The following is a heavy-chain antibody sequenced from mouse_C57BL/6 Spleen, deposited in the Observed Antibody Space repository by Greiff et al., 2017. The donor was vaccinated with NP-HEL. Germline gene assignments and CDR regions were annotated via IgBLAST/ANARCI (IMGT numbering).Heavy chain of an antibody. CDR2: IYPGSGNT. J-gene: IGHJ2*01. Sequence: VQLQQSGPELVKPGASVKISCKASGYSFTSYYIHWVKQRPGQGLEWIGWIYPGSGNTKYNEKFKGKATLTADTSSSTAYMQLSSLTSEDSAVYYCAREGDYYGSSYDYFDYWGQGTTLTVSS. CDR1: GYSFTSYY. D-gene: IGHD1-1*01. CDR3: AREGDYYGSSYDYFDY. V-gene: IGHV1-66*01.